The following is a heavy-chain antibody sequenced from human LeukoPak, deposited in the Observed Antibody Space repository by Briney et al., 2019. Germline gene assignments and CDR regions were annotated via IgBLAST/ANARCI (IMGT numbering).Heavy chain of an antibody. J-gene: IGHJ4*02. CDR3: AKSKYYYDSSGYSDY. CDR1: RLTFSSYS. D-gene: IGHD3-22*01. CDR2: ISSGSSTI. V-gene: IGHV3-48*01. Sequence: GGSLRLSCAASRLTFSSYSMNWVRQAPGKGLEWISYISSGSSTIYYADSVKGRFTISRDNSKNTLYLQMNSLRAEDTAVYYCAKSKYYYDSSGYSDYWGQGTLVTVSS.